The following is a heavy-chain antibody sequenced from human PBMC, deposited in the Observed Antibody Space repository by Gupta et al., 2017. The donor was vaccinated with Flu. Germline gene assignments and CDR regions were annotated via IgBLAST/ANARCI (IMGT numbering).Heavy chain of an antibody. CDR2: IGGNGGST. Sequence: AMNWVRQAPGKGLEWVSAIGGNGGSTYYADSVKGRFTISRDNSKDTLYLQMNSLRAEDTAVYYCAKDHVFSYYDPGDAFDIWGQGTMVTVSS. V-gene: IGHV3-23*01. D-gene: IGHD3-10*01. CDR1: A. J-gene: IGHJ3*02. CDR3: AKDHVFSYYDPGDAFDI.